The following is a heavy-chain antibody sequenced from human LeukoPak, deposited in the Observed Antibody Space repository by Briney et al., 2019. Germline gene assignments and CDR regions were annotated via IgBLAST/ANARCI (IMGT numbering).Heavy chain of an antibody. J-gene: IGHJ4*02. D-gene: IGHD3-22*01. Sequence: GGSLRLSCAASGFTFSNYWMSWVRQAPGKGLEYVSAISSNGGSTYYANSVKGRFTISRDNSKNTLYLQMGSLRAEDMAVYYCARGPGYYDSSGYHDYWGQGTLVTVSS. CDR2: ISSNGGST. CDR3: ARGPGYYDSSGYHDY. V-gene: IGHV3-64*01. CDR1: GFTFSNYW.